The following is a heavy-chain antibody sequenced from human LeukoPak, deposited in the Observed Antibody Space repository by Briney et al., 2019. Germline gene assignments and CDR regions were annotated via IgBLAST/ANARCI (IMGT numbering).Heavy chain of an antibody. CDR3: AKILRGLGYHGSGSSIGGLDY. J-gene: IGHJ4*02. Sequence: GGSLRLSCAASGFTFSSYAMSWVRQAPGKGLEWVSAISGSGGSTYYADSVKGRFTISRDNSKNTLYLQMNSLRAEDTAVYYCAKILRGLGYHGSGSSIGGLDYWGQGTLVTVSS. V-gene: IGHV3-23*01. CDR2: ISGSGGST. D-gene: IGHD3-10*01. CDR1: GFTFSSYA.